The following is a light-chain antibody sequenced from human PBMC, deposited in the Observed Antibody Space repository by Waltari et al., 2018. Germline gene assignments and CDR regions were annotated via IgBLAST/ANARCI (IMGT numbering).Light chain of an antibody. CDR1: SSDVGGYNY. V-gene: IGLV2-11*01. CDR3: CSYAGSYTLV. Sequence: QSALTPPRSVSGSPGQSVTISCTGPSSDVGGYNYVPWYQQHPGKAPKLMIYDVSKRPSGVPDRFSGSKSGNTASLTISGLQAEDEADYYCCSYAGSYTLVFGTGTKVTVL. CDR2: DVS. J-gene: IGLJ1*01.